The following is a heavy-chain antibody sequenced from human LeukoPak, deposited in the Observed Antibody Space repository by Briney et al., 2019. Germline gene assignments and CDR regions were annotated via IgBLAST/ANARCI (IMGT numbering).Heavy chain of an antibody. V-gene: IGHV3-30*04. CDR2: ISNDGSNK. CDR3: ARDGPGSSHYFDY. J-gene: IGHJ4*02. D-gene: IGHD6-13*01. CDR1: GFSFSSHA. Sequence: GGSLRLSCAASGFSFSSHAMHCVRQAPGKGLEWVAVISNDGSNKYYADFVKGRFTISRDNSRNTLYLQMNSLRAEDTAVYYCARDGPGSSHYFDYWGQGAMVTVSS.